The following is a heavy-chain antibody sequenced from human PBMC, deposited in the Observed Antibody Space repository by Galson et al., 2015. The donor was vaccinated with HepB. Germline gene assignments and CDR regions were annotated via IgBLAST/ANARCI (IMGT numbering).Heavy chain of an antibody. CDR1: GFTFSSYA. D-gene: IGHD1-1*01. Sequence: SLRLSCAASGFTFSSYAMHWVRQAPGKGLEWVAVISYDGSNKYYADSVKGRFTISRDNSKNTLYLQMNSLRAEDTAVYYCARNDGMDVWDQGTTVTVSS. CDR2: ISYDGSNK. CDR3: ARNDGMDV. V-gene: IGHV3-30*04. J-gene: IGHJ6*02.